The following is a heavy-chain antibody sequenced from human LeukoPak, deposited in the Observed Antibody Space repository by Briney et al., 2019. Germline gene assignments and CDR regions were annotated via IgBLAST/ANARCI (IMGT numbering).Heavy chain of an antibody. CDR1: GFTFSSYS. CDR3: AKGHTATSGIY. CDR2: ISSSSSYI. J-gene: IGHJ4*02. Sequence: GGSLRLSCAASGFTFSSYSMNWVRQAPGKGLEWVSSISSSSSYIYYADSVKGRFTISRDNAKNSLYLQMNSLRVEDTAVYYCAKGHTATSGIYWGQGTLVTVSS. D-gene: IGHD6-25*01. V-gene: IGHV3-21*01.